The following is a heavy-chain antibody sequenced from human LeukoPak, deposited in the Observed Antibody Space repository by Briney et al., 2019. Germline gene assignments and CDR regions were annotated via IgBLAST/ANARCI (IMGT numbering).Heavy chain of an antibody. D-gene: IGHD3-10*01. Sequence: ASVKVSCKASGYTFTSYYMHWVRQAPGQGLEWMGIINPSGGSTSYAQKFQGRVTMTRDTSTSTVYMELSSLRSEDTAVYYCARSRVGFGELLWAPFDYWGQGTLVTVSS. CDR1: GYTFTSYY. J-gene: IGHJ4*02. CDR3: ARSRVGFGELLWAPFDY. V-gene: IGHV1-46*01. CDR2: INPSGGST.